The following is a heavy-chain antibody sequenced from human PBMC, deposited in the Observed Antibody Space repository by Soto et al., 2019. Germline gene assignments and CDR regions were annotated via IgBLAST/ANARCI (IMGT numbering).Heavy chain of an antibody. D-gene: IGHD3-22*01. CDR2: IIPIFRSA. J-gene: IGHJ4*02. Sequence: QVQLVQSGAEVKKPGSSVKVSCKASGGDFINYGISWVRQAPGQGLEWMGGIIPIFRSANYAQKFQGRVTIAADESTTTDYMELTTLTSEDTAVYYCARDRYYDGVGDHYESAYWGQGTLVTVSS. V-gene: IGHV1-69*01. CDR3: ARDRYYDGVGDHYESAY. CDR1: GGDFINYG.